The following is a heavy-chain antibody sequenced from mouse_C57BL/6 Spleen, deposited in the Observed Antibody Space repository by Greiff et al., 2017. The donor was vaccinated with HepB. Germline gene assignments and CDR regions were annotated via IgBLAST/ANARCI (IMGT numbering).Heavy chain of an antibody. D-gene: IGHD2-5*01. J-gene: IGHJ1*03. Sequence: QVQLQQPGAELVMPGASVKLSCKASGYTFTSYWMHWVKQRPGQGLEWIGEIDPSDSYTNYNQKFKGKSTLTVDKSSSTAYMQLSSLTSEDSAVSYCERYYSNSKYFDVWGTGTTVTVSS. V-gene: IGHV1-69*01. CDR2: IDPSDSYT. CDR3: ERYYSNSKYFDV. CDR1: GYTFTSYW.